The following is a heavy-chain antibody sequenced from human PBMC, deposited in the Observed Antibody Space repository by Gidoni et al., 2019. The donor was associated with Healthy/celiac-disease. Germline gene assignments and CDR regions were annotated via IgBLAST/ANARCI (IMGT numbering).Heavy chain of an antibody. J-gene: IGHJ5*02. CDR3: ARDNVWGTTFWFDP. D-gene: IGHD1-7*01. CDR1: GGSISSGSYY. CDR2: IYTSGST. V-gene: IGHV4-61*02. Sequence: QVQLQESGPGLVKPSQTLSLTCTVSGGSISSGSYYWSWSRQPAGKGLEWIGRIYTSGSTNYNPSLKSRVTISVDTSKNQFSLKLSSVTAADTAVYYCARDNVWGTTFWFDPWGQGTLVTVSS.